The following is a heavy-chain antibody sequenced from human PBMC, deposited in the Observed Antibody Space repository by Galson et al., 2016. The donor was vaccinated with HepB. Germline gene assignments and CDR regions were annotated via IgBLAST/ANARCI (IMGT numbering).Heavy chain of an antibody. CDR3: ARDNIPVQYCGGGCHPSGFDL. D-gene: IGHD2-21*01. V-gene: IGHV3-33*01. J-gene: IGHJ3*01. CDR1: GFTFSYYG. Sequence: SLRLSCAASGFTFSYYGMHWVRQAPGKGLEWIAFIWYDGSNKYNADSVKGRITISRDNSKNTLYLQMSSLRAEDTAVYYCARDNIPVQYCGGGCHPSGFDLWRQGTMVTVSS. CDR2: IWYDGSNK.